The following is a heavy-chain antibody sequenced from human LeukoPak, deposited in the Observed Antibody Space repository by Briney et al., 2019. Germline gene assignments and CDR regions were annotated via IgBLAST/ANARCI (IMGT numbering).Heavy chain of an antibody. CDR2: IYSGGST. CDR1: GFTVSSNY. D-gene: IGHD3-3*01. J-gene: IGHJ3*02. Sequence: GGSLRLSCAAPGFTVSSNYMSWVRQAPGKGLEWVSVIYSGGSTYYADSVKGRFTISRDNSKNTLYLQMNSLRAEDTAVYYCARRYYYDFWSGYAHNAFDIWGQGTMVTVSS. V-gene: IGHV3-66*02. CDR3: ARRYYYDFWSGYAHNAFDI.